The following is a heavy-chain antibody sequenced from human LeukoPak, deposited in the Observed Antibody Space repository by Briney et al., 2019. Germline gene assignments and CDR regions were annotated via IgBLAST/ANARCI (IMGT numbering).Heavy chain of an antibody. Sequence: ASVKVSCKASGYTFTNYGISWVRQAPGQGLEWMGRINPNSGGTNYAQKFQGRVTMTRDTSISTAYMELSRLRSDDTAVYYCAREGLGQNPHSSLDYWGQGTLVTVSS. CDR1: GYTFTNYG. CDR2: INPNSGGT. CDR3: AREGLGQNPHSSLDY. D-gene: IGHD2-21*01. J-gene: IGHJ4*02. V-gene: IGHV1-2*06.